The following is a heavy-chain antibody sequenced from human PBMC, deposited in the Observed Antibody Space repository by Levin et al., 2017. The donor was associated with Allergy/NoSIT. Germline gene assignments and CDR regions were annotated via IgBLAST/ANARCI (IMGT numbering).Heavy chain of an antibody. D-gene: IGHD3-16*02. CDR2: ISSSGGTT. CDR1: GFTFSSYA. Sequence: QPGESLKISCAASGFTFSSYAMNWVRQAPGKGLEWVSDISSSGGTTYYADSVRGRFTISRDNSKNTLYLQMNSLRAEDTAVYYCAKAVGRLRLGELSLISWGQGTLVSVSS. J-gene: IGHJ4*02. V-gene: IGHV3-23*01. CDR3: AKAVGRLRLGELSLIS.